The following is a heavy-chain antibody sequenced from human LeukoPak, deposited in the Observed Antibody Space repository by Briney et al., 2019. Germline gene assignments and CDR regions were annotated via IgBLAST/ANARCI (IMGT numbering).Heavy chain of an antibody. CDR2: IYPGDSDT. J-gene: IGHJ4*02. CDR1: GHSFTRYW. V-gene: IGHV5-51*01. CDR3: ARHSLDKTYYYDSSGYYVDY. D-gene: IGHD3-22*01. Sequence: PGESLKISCKGSGHSFTRYWIGWVRQMPGKGLEWMGIIYPGDSDTRYSPSFQGQVTISADKSISTAYLQWSSLKASDTAMYYCARHSLDKTYYYDSSGYYVDYWGQGTLVTVSS.